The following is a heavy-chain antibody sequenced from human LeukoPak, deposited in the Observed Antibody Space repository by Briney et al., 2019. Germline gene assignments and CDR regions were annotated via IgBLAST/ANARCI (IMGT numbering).Heavy chain of an antibody. CDR2: IYYSGST. J-gene: IGHJ3*02. D-gene: IGHD1-1*01. CDR1: GGSISSYY. Sequence: SETLSLTCTVSGGSISSYYWSWIRQPPGKGLEWIGYIYYSGSTNYNPSLKSRVTISVDTSKNQFSLKLSSVTAADTAVYYCARDGSNHRTDFDIWGQGTMVTVSS. CDR3: ARDGSNHRTDFDI. V-gene: IGHV4-59*01.